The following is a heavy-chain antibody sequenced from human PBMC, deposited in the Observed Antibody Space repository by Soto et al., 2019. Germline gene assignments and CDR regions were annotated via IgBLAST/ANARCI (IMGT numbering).Heavy chain of an antibody. D-gene: IGHD3-10*01. CDR1: GGTFSSYT. V-gene: IGHV1-69*08. J-gene: IGHJ4*02. Sequence: QVQLVQSGAEVKKPGSSVKVSCKASGGTFSSYTISWVRQAPGQGLEWMGRIIPILGIANYAQKFQGRVTITADKSTSTAYMELSSLRSEDTAVYYGARDFSYGSTDYWGQGTLVTVSS. CDR2: IIPILGIA. CDR3: ARDFSYGSTDY.